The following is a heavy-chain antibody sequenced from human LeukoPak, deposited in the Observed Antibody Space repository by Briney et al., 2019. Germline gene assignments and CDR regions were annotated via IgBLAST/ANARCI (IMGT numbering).Heavy chain of an antibody. J-gene: IGHJ3*02. V-gene: IGHV3-48*03. CDR1: GFTFSSYE. CDR3: ARDSSGWSHDAFDI. Sequence: PGGSLRLSCAASGFTFSSYEMNWVRQAPGKGLEWVSYISSSGSTIYYTDSVKGRFTISRDNAKNSLYLQMNSLRAEDTAIYYCARDSSGWSHDAFDIWGRGTMVTVSS. CDR2: ISSSGSTI. D-gene: IGHD6-19*01.